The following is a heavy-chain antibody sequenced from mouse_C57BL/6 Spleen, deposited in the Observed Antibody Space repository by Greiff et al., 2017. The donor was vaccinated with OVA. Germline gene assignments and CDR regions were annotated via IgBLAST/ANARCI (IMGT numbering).Heavy chain of an antibody. CDR1: GFTFSSYA. CDR2: ISSGGDYI. Sequence: EVMLVESGEGLVKPGGSLKLSCAASGFTFSSYAMSWVRQTPEKRLEWVAYISSGGDYIYYADTVKGRFTISRDNARNTLYLQMSSLKSEDTAMYYCTRIYYGSSYLDYWGQGTTLTVSS. J-gene: IGHJ2*01. CDR3: TRIYYGSSYLDY. D-gene: IGHD1-1*01. V-gene: IGHV5-9-1*02.